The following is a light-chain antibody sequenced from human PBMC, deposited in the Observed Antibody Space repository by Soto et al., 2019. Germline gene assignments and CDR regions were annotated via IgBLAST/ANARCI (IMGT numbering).Light chain of an antibody. Sequence: EIVVTQSPDTLSVSPGERATLSCRASQSVSTNVAWYQQKPGQAPRLLIYGPSTRASGVPARFSGSGSGRQFTLTISSLQSEDSAVYFCHQYDDWPPAFGQGTKVDIK. CDR1: QSVSTN. CDR3: HQYDDWPPA. V-gene: IGKV3-15*01. J-gene: IGKJ1*01. CDR2: GPS.